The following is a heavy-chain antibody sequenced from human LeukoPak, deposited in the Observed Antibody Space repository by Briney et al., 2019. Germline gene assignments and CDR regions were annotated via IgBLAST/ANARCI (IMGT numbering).Heavy chain of an antibody. CDR3: VRGTIY. Sequence: GGSLRLSCSVSGFTFSTYVMQSVRPPPRKGLEYVSAISSNGDNTSYADSVKGRFTISRDNSKNTLYLQMSSLRADDAAVYYFVRGTIYWGQRTLVTVSS. CDR1: GFTFSTYV. J-gene: IGHJ4*02. CDR2: ISSNGDNT. V-gene: IGHV3-64D*06. D-gene: IGHD3-3*01.